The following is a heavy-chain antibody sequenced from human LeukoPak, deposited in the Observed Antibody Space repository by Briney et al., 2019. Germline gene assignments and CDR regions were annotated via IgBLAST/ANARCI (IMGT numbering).Heavy chain of an antibody. CDR2: ISWNSGSI. J-gene: IGHJ4*02. CDR1: GFTFDDYA. Sequence: PGRSLRLSCAASGFTFDDYAMHWVRQAPGKGLEWVSGISWNSGSIGYADSVKGRFTISRDNSKNTLYLQMNSLRAEDTAVYYCAKVPTRRYSYGSFFDYWGQGTLVTVSS. CDR3: AKVPTRRYSYGSFFDY. V-gene: IGHV3-9*01. D-gene: IGHD5-18*01.